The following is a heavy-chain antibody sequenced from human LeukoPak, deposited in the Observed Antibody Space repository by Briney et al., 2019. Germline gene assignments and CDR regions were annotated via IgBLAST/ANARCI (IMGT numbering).Heavy chain of an antibody. D-gene: IGHD3-10*01. V-gene: IGHV4-59*11. J-gene: IGHJ4*02. Sequence: PSETLSLTCTVSDGSMSPHYWSWIRQSPGKGLEWIGYIYYNGGTTYNPSLKSRVTISIDTSKNQFSLKMTSVTSADTAVYYCARNHGSGSFDYWGQGTLVTVSS. CDR1: DGSMSPHY. CDR3: ARNHGSGSFDY. CDR2: IYYNGGT.